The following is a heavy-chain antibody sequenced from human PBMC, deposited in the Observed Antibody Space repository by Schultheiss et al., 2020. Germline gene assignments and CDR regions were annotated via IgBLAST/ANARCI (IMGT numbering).Heavy chain of an antibody. D-gene: IGHD4-17*01. CDR2: IYTSGST. V-gene: IGHV4-61*02. CDR1: GGSISSGGYY. J-gene: IGHJ6*02. CDR3: ARHGDYGDYAEPYYYGMDV. Sequence: TLSLTCTVSGGSISSGGYYWSWIRQPAGKGLEWIGRIYTSGSTNYNPSLKSRVTMSVDTSKNQFSLKLSSVTAADTAVYYCARHGDYGDYAEPYYYGMDVWGQGTTVTVSS.